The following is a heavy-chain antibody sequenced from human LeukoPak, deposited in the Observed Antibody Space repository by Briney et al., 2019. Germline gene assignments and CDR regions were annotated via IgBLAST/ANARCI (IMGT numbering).Heavy chain of an antibody. J-gene: IGHJ4*02. CDR2: ISSSSSYI. Sequence: GGSLRLSCAASGFTFSSYSMNWVRQAPGKGLEWVSSISSSSSYIYYADSVKGRFTISRDNAKNSLYLQMNSLRAEDTAVYYCARLGPLHLNYYGSGSLDYWGQGTLVTVSS. CDR3: ARLGPLHLNYYGSGSLDY. D-gene: IGHD3-10*01. CDR1: GFTFSSYS. V-gene: IGHV3-21*01.